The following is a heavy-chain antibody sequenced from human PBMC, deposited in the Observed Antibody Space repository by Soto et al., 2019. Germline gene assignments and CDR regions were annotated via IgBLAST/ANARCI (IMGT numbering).Heavy chain of an antibody. V-gene: IGHV1-69*06. CDR1: GGTFSSYA. J-gene: IGHJ3*02. D-gene: IGHD3-3*01. CDR3: AREGRDYDFWSGNDAFDI. Sequence: QVQLVQSGAAVKKPGSSVKVSCKASGGTFSSYAISWVRQAPGQGLEWMGGIIPIFGTANYAQKFQGRVTITADKSTSTAYMELSSLRSEDTAVYYCAREGRDYDFWSGNDAFDIWGQGTMVTVSS. CDR2: IIPIFGTA.